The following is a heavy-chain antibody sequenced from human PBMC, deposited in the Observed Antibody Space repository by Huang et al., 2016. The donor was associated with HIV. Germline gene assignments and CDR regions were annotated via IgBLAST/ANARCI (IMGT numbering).Heavy chain of an antibody. CDR1: DYTFTKYG. Sequence: QVHLVQSGVDVKKPGASVKVSCKASDYTFTKYGFSWVRQAPGQGLEWMGWINTYNGNTNYAQKFQGRVTMTTDKSTNTAYMELGSLRYDDTAVYYCARDRVPAVRYYYGMDVWGQGTTVTVTS. D-gene: IGHD3-16*02. V-gene: IGHV1-18*04. J-gene: IGHJ6*02. CDR2: INTYNGNT. CDR3: ARDRVPAVRYYYGMDV.